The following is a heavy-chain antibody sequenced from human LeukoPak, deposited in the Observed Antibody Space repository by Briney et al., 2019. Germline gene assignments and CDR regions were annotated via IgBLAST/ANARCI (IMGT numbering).Heavy chain of an antibody. CDR3: ARTPAHSGWAYYFDY. Sequence: PSETLSLTCAVSGDSIRSDRWNWIRQLPGKGLEWIGYIYHTATTNYNHSFRTRVTMSLDTSNNQFSLRLTSVTAADTAVYYCARTPAHSGWAYYFDYWGQGALVTVSS. D-gene: IGHD6-19*01. CDR1: GDSIRSDR. CDR2: IYHTATT. J-gene: IGHJ4*02. V-gene: IGHV4-4*09.